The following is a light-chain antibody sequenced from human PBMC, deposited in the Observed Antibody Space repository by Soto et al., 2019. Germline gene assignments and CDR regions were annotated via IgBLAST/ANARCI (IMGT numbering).Light chain of an antibody. Sequence: DIVLTQSPGTLSLSPGQRATLSCRASQSVSSSSVAWYRQRPGQAPRLLIYAVSSRAIDTPDRFSGSGSGTDFTLTISRLEPEDFAVYYCQHSGDSVWKCGQGTKVDIK. CDR2: AVS. V-gene: IGKV3-20*01. CDR3: QHSGDSVWK. CDR1: QSVSSSS. J-gene: IGKJ1*01.